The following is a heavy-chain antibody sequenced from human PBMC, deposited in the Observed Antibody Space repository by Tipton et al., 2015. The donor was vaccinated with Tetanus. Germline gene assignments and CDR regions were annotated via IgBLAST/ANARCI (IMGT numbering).Heavy chain of an antibody. V-gene: IGHV3-33*06. D-gene: IGHD6-13*01. CDR3: AKDNGGYSSSWRYGMDV. CDR2: IWYDGSNK. Sequence: SLRLSCAASGFTFSSYGMHWVRQAPGKGLEWVAVIWYDGSNKYYADSVKGRFTISRDNSKNTLYLQMNSLRAEDTAVYYCAKDNGGYSSSWRYGMDVWGQGTTVTVSS. J-gene: IGHJ6*02. CDR1: GFTFSSYG.